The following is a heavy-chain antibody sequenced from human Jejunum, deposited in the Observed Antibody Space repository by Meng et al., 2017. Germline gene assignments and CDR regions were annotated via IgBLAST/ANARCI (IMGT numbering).Heavy chain of an antibody. CDR1: GFTFSNFE. J-gene: IGHJ4*02. CDR2: ISSSGSTI. CDR3: ARAFYYGSGTYLPGSY. Sequence: GGSLRLSCEASGFTFSNFEMNWVRQAPGKGLEWVSYISSSGSTIYYADSVRGRFTISRDNAKNSLSLQMNSLRAEDTAVYYCARAFYYGSGTYLPGSYWDQGTLVTVS. V-gene: IGHV3-48*03. D-gene: IGHD3-10*01.